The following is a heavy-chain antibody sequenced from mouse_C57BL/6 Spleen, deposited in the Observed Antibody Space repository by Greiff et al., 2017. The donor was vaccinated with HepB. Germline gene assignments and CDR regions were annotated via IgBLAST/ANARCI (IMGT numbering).Heavy chain of an antibody. Sequence: EVKLVESGAGLVKPGGSLKLSCAASGFTFSSYAMSWVRQTPEKRLEWVAYISSGGDYIYYADTVKGRFTISRDNARNTLYLQMSSLKSEDTAMYYCTSDYYDYGGTFDYWGQGTTLTVSS. D-gene: IGHD2-4*01. CDR2: ISSGGDYI. J-gene: IGHJ2*01. CDR1: GFTFSSYA. V-gene: IGHV5-9-1*02. CDR3: TSDYYDYGGTFDY.